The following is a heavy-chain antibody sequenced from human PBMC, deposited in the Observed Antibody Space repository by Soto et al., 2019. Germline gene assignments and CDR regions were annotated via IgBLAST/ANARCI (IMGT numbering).Heavy chain of an antibody. CDR1: GFIFSSFG. CDR3: AKESAYFAPGTWLSHYYYAMDV. D-gene: IGHD3-10*01. Sequence: GGSLRLSCAASGFIFSSFGIHWVRQAPGKGLERVTLISHDGRNSNYAESVRGRFTISRDNSRNTLYLQMNSLRAEDTAVYYCAKESAYFAPGTWLSHYYYAMDVWGQGTTVTVSS. J-gene: IGHJ6*02. CDR2: ISHDGRNS. V-gene: IGHV3-30*18.